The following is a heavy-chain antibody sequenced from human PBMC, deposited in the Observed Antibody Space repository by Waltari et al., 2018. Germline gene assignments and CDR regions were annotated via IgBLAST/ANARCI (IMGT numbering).Heavy chain of an antibody. CDR1: GFTFSSYS. Sequence: EVQLVESGGGLVKPGGSLRLSCAASGFTFSSYSMNWVRQAPGKGLEWVSSISSSSSYIYYADSVKGRFTISRDNAKNSLYLQMNSLRAEDTAVYYCARKGVDTAMVRIEAGYYYGMDVWGQGTTVTVSS. CDR2: ISSSSSYI. V-gene: IGHV3-21*01. CDR3: ARKGVDTAMVRIEAGYYYGMDV. D-gene: IGHD5-18*01. J-gene: IGHJ6*02.